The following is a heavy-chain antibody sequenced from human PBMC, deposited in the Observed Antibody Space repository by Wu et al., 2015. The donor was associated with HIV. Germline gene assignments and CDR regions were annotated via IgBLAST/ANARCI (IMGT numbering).Heavy chain of an antibody. CDR3: ARDGGSYGGTDAFDI. CDR2: INPSGGST. D-gene: IGHD1-26*01. Sequence: QVQLVQSGAEVKKPGASVKVSCKASGYTFTSYYMHWVRQAPGQGLEWMGIINPSGGSTSYAQKFQGRVTMTRDTSTSTVYMELSSLRSEDTAVYYCARDGGSYGGTDAFDIWGPRDNGHRLF. J-gene: IGHJ3*02. V-gene: IGHV1-46*03. CDR1: GYTFTSYY.